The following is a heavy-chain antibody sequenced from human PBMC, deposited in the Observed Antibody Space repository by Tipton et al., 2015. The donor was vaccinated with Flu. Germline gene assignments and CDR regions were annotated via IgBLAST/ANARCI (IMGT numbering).Heavy chain of an antibody. Sequence: TLSLTCDVSGYSISRGYHWGWIRQPPGKGLEWIGSIQYSGNTYYNPSLKSRVAMSVDTSKNRFSLKLTSVGAADTARYYCARQGQTPAYYFDNWGQGTLVTVSS. J-gene: IGHJ4*02. CDR2: IQYSGNT. CDR1: GYSISRGYH. CDR3: ARQGQTPAYYFDN. V-gene: IGHV4-38-2*01.